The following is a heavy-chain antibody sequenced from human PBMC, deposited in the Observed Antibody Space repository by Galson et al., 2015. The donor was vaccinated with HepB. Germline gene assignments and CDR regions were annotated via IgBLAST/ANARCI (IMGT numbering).Heavy chain of an antibody. D-gene: IGHD2-2*01. CDR3: ARDIVVLPVAGVRTMDV. Sequence: SVKVSCKASGGTFRSHTISWVRQAPGQGLEWMGGIIPTFGTTDYAQKFQDRVTITADESMITAYMELSSLRSEDTAVYYCARDIVVLPVAGVRTMDVWGKGTTVTVSS. J-gene: IGHJ6*04. CDR1: GGTFRSHT. V-gene: IGHV1-69*13. CDR2: IIPTFGTT.